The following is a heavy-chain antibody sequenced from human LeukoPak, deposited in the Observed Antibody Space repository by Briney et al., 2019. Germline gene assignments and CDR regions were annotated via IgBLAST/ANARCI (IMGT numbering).Heavy chain of an antibody. CDR3: ARDKKGSSCYDF. CDR2: AYHSGST. D-gene: IGHD2-2*01. CDR1: GDSISGYY. Sequence: SETLSLTCAVSGDSISGYYWSWIRQPPGKGLEWIGFAYHSGSTTRNPSLESRVTISVDTSTNQVSLGLSSVTAADTAVYYCARDKKGSSCYDFWGQGTLVTVSS. V-gene: IGHV4-59*01. J-gene: IGHJ4*02.